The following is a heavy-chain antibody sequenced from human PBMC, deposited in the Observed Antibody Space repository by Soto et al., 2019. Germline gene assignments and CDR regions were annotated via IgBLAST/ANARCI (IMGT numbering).Heavy chain of an antibody. J-gene: IGHJ6*02. CDR3: ARLLAAQHYYYYGMDV. CDR2: IDPSDSYT. Sequence: PGESLKISCKGSGYSFTSYWISWVRQMPGKGLEWMGRIDPSDSYTNYSPSFQGHVTISADKSISTAYLQWSSLKASDTAMYYCARLLAAQHYYYYGMDVWGQGTTVTVSS. V-gene: IGHV5-10-1*01. CDR1: GYSFTSYW. D-gene: IGHD6-6*01.